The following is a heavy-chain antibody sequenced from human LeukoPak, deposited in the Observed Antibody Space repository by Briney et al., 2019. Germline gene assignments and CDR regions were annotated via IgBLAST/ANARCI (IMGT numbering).Heavy chain of an antibody. V-gene: IGHV3-7*01. CDR3: ARTAGQWLPKSY. CDR2: IKQDGSEK. Sequence: GSLRLSCAASGFTFSSYAMSWVRQAPGKGLEWVANIKQDGSEKYYVDSVKGRFTISRDNAKNSLYLQMNSLRAEDTAVYYCARTAGQWLPKSYWGQGTLFTVSS. CDR1: GFTFSSYA. J-gene: IGHJ4*02. D-gene: IGHD6-19*01.